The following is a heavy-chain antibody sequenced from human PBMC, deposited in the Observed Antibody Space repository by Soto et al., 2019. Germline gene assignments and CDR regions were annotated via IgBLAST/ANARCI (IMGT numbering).Heavy chain of an antibody. Sequence: QVQLQESGPGLVRPSQTLSLTCTVSGGSVTSGGYYWSWIRHCPGKGLEWIGYIYSSGDTNYNPSLNSRVAMSVDTSKNQFSLQLTSVTVADTAIYYCTRAWGPPVTHGYDSWVQGSLGTVSS. V-gene: IGHV4-31*03. CDR1: GGSVTSGGYY. CDR2: IYSSGDT. D-gene: IGHD7-27*01. CDR3: TRAWGPPVTHGYDS. J-gene: IGHJ5*01.